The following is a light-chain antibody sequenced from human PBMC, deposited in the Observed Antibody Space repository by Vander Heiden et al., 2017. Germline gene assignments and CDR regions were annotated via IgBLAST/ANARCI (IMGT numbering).Light chain of an antibody. V-gene: IGLV2-14*01. CDR1: SSDIGGYSY. CDR3: SSYTTSGTFPYV. J-gene: IGLJ1*01. CDR2: DVD. Sequence: QSALTQPASVSGSPGLSITISCTGTSSDIGGYSYVSWYQRHPGKAPKLIIYDVDSRPSGVSNRLSGSKSGKTASLTISGLQAEDEAEYYCSSYTTSGTFPYVFGAGTQVTVL.